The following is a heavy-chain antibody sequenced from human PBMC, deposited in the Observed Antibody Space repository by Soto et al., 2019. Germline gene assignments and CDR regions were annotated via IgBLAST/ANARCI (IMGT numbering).Heavy chain of an antibody. D-gene: IGHD3-3*01. CDR1: GGSISSYY. Sequence: PSETLSLTCTVSGGSISSYYWSWIRQPPGKGLEWIREINHTGGTHYNPSLKSRVTMSVDTSKNQFSLRLSSVTAADTAIYYCATRITVFGLLIPPFDPWGQGTQVTV. J-gene: IGHJ5*02. CDR2: INHTGGT. CDR3: ATRITVFGLLIPPFDP. V-gene: IGHV4-59*04.